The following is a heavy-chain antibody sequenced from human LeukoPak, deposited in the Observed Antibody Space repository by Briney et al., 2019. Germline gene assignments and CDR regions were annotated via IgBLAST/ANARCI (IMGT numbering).Heavy chain of an antibody. Sequence: PGGSRRLSCAASGFTFSSYAMHWVRQAPGKGLEWVAVISYDGSNKYYADSVKGRFTISRDNSKNTLYLQMNSLRAEDTAVYYCARDDNTAMVPLDYWGQGTLVTVSS. CDR3: ARDDNTAMVPLDY. CDR1: GFTFSSYA. V-gene: IGHV3-30*04. J-gene: IGHJ4*02. CDR2: ISYDGSNK. D-gene: IGHD5-18*01.